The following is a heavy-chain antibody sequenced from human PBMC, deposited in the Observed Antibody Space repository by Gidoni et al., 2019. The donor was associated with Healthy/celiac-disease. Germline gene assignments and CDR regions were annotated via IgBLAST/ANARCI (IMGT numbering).Heavy chain of an antibody. CDR3: ARGTDLYSYGYVDY. CDR2: IYYSGST. J-gene: IGHJ4*02. CDR1: GGSISSGGYY. V-gene: IGHV4-31*03. D-gene: IGHD5-18*01. Sequence: QVQLQESGPGLVKPSQTLSLTCTVSGGSISSGGYYWSWIRQHPGKGLEWSGYIYYSGSTYYNPSLKSRVTISVDTSKNQFSLKLSSVTAADTAVYYCARGTDLYSYGYVDYWGQGTLVTVSS.